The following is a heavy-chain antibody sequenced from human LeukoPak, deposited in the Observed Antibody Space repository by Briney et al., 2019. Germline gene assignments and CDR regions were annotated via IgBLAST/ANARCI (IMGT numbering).Heavy chain of an antibody. J-gene: IGHJ5*02. V-gene: IGHV3-30*02. CDR1: GFTFNGYA. D-gene: IGHD3-3*01. CDR3: ARHNTRFLERLPALGS. Sequence: GSLRLPCLAPGFTFNGYAMHWVRRAPGKGLEWVAFIRHDGSSEYYADSVKGRFIISRDRSGNTLSLQMKSLRPEDTAMYYCARHNTRFLERLPALGSWGQGTLVTVSS. CDR2: IRHDGSSE.